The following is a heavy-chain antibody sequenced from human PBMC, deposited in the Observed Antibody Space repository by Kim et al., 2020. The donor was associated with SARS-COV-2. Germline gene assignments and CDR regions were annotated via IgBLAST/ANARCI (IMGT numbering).Heavy chain of an antibody. CDR1: GFTFSSYA. CDR3: AKGPELGVRGVFDTPYYFDY. D-gene: IGHD3-10*01. CDR2: ISGSGGST. V-gene: IGHV3-23*01. Sequence: GGSLRLSCAASGFTFSSYAMSWVRQAPGKGLEWVSAISGSGGSTYYADSVKGRFTISRDNSKNTLYLQMNSLRAEDTAVYYCAKGPELGVRGVFDTPYYFDYWGQGTLVTVSS. J-gene: IGHJ4*02.